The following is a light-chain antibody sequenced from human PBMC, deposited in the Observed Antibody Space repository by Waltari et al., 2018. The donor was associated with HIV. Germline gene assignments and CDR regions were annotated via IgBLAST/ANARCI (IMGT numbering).Light chain of an antibody. J-gene: IGLJ2*01. V-gene: IGLV2-8*01. CDR1: SSHLGVYNS. Sequence: QSALTQPPSASGSPGQSVTISCTGASSHLGVYNSFSWYTQRPGKAPKVIISEVSKRSSVVPNRFSGSTSGNTASLTVSGLQADDEAEYFCSFYGGSNILVFGGGTKLTVL. CDR2: EVS. CDR3: SFYGGSNILV.